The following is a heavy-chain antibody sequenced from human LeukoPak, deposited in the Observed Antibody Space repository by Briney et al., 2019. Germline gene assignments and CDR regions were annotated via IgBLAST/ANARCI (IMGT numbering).Heavy chain of an antibody. CDR3: ARGENSKTYPVSGY. Sequence: GGSLRLSCAASGFTFSSYGMLWVRQAPGKGLEWVAVISYDGSSKYYIDSVKGRFTISRDNSKNTLFLQMNSLRAEDTAVYYCARGENSKTYPVSGYWGQGTLVTVSS. V-gene: IGHV3-30*03. CDR1: GFTFSSYG. J-gene: IGHJ4*02. CDR2: ISYDGSSK. D-gene: IGHD2/OR15-2a*01.